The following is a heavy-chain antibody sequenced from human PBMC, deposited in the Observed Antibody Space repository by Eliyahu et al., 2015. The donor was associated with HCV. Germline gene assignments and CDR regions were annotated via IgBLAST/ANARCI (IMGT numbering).Heavy chain of an antibody. CDR3: ARDPGYCTGGSCLNFDY. Sequence: QVQLVQSGAEVKKPGASVKVSCKASEYTFTSFYIHWVRQAPGQGLEWVGIINPPGXSTTYAQKFQXXVTMTRXTSTXTVYMELSSLTSEDTAVYYCARDPGYCTGGSCLNFDYWGQGTLVTVSS. CDR2: INPPGXST. J-gene: IGHJ4*02. CDR1: EYTFTSFY. V-gene: IGHV1-46*01. D-gene: IGHD2-15*01.